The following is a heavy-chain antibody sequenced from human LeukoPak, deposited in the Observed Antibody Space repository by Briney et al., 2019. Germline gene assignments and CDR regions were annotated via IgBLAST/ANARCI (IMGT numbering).Heavy chain of an antibody. D-gene: IGHD1-1*01. CDR1: GSILSEVS. CDR3: VTDRARLFWYFDL. Sequence: ASVKVSCKVSGSILSEVSIHWVRQAPGEGLECVGGFDPEDGETYYAQNFQGRVSMTEDTSTDTAYMELSRLRSEDTAVYYCVTDRARLFWYFDLWGRGTLVTVSS. J-gene: IGHJ2*01. CDR2: FDPEDGET. V-gene: IGHV1-24*01.